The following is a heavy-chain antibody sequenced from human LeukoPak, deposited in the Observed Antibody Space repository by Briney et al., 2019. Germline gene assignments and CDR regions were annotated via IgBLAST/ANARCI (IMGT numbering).Heavy chain of an antibody. CDR1: GYSFISYY. CDR3: ARVLGYDSSGYSYYFDY. J-gene: IGHJ4*02. V-gene: IGHV1-46*01. CDR2: INPSGGST. Sequence: ASVKVSCKASGYSFISYYMHWVRQAPGQGLEWTGTINPSGGSTSYAQKFQGRVTMTRDTSTSTVYMELSSLRSEDTAVYYCARVLGYDSSGYSYYFDYWGQGTLVTVSS. D-gene: IGHD3-22*01.